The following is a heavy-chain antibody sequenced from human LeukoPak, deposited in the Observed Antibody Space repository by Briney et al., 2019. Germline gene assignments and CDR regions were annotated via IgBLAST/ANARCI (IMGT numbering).Heavy chain of an antibody. CDR1: GGSISSGGYS. CDR2: IYHSGST. Sequence: PSQTLSLTCAVSGGSISSGGYSWSWIRQPPGKGLEWIGYIYHSGSTYYNPSLKSRVTISVDRSKNQFSLKLSSVTVADTAVYYCARVGGRSFDYWGQGTLVTVSS. V-gene: IGHV4-30-2*01. J-gene: IGHJ4*02. CDR3: ARVGGRSFDY.